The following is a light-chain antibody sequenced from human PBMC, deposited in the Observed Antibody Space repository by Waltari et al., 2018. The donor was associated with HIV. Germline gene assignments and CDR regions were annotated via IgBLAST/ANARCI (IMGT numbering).Light chain of an antibody. J-gene: IGLJ3*02. Sequence: QAGLTQPPSVSKGLKQTATLTCAGNSYNVGYQGVAWLQQHQGHPPKLLSYRNDDRPSGGSERCSTSRSGNTAFLTITELQPEDETDYFCSAWDSSLGAWVVGGGTRLTVL. CDR3: SAWDSSLGAWV. CDR2: RND. CDR1: SYNVGYQG. V-gene: IGLV10-54*01.